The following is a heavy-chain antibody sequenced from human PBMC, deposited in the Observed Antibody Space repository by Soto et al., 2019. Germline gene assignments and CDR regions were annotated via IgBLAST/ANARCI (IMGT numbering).Heavy chain of an antibody. CDR2: IYPGDSDT. CDR1: GYSFPSYW. Sequence: PGDALKLSGPGYGYSFPSYWIGWVRQMPGKGLEWMGIIYPGDSDTRYSPSFQGQVTISADKSISTAYLQWSSLKASDTAMYYCARQRFDWLLFSYWGQGNLVTSAS. J-gene: IGHJ4*02. D-gene: IGHD3-9*01. V-gene: IGHV5-51*01. CDR3: ARQRFDWLLFSY.